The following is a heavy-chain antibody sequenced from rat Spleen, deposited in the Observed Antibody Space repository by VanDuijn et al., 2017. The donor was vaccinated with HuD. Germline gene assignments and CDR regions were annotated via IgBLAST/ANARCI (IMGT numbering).Heavy chain of an antibody. CDR1: GFTFSNYY. Sequence: EVQLVESGGGLVQPGRSLKLSCAASGFTFSNYYMAWVRQAPTKGLEWVSTISYDGSSPFYRDSVRGRFTISRNNAENTVYLQMNSLRSEDTATYYCAREGFEVTFAYWGQGVMVTVSS. D-gene: IGHD1-1*01. J-gene: IGHJ2*01. V-gene: IGHV5S10*01. CDR2: ISYDGSSP. CDR3: AREGFEVTFAY.